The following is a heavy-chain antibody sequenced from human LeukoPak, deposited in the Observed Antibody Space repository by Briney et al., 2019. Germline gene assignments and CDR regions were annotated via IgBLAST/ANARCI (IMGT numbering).Heavy chain of an antibody. Sequence: SETLSLTCTVSGGSISSYYWSWIRQPPGKGLEWIGYIYYSGSTNYNPSLKSRVTISVDTSKNQFSLKLSSVTAADTAVYYCARPRAAAGRQYYYYYMDVWGKGTTVTVSS. V-gene: IGHV4-59*08. CDR2: IYYSGST. D-gene: IGHD6-13*01. J-gene: IGHJ6*03. CDR1: GGSISSYY. CDR3: ARPRAAAGRQYYYYYMDV.